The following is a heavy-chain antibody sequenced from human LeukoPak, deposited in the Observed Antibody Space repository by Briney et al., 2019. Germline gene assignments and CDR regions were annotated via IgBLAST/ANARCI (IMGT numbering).Heavy chain of an antibody. D-gene: IGHD6-6*01. Sequence: PGGSLRLSCAASGFTFSSYSMNWVRQAPGKGLEWVSYISSSSSTIYYADSVKGRFTISRDNAKNSLYPQMNSLRAEDTAVYYCARGAARLDYWGQGTLVTVSS. CDR3: ARGAARLDY. J-gene: IGHJ4*02. CDR2: ISSSSSTI. V-gene: IGHV3-48*01. CDR1: GFTFSSYS.